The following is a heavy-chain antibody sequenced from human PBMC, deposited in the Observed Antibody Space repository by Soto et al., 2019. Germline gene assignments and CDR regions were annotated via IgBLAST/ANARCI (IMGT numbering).Heavy chain of an antibody. CDR1: GGSISSGGYY. CDR2: IYYSGST. V-gene: IGHV4-31*03. Sequence: QVQLQESGPGLVKPSQTLSLTCTVSGGSISSGGYYWSWIRQHPGKGLEWIGYIYYSGSTYYNPSLKRRVTISVDTSKNQFSLKLSSVTAADTAVYYCARRLRYFDWLGIGWFDPWGQGTLVTVSS. CDR3: ARRLRYFDWLGIGWFDP. J-gene: IGHJ5*02. D-gene: IGHD3-9*01.